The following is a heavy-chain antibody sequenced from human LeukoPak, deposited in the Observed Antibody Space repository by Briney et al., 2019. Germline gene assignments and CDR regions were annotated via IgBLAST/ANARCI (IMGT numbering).Heavy chain of an antibody. D-gene: IGHD6-19*01. CDR1: GFTFSSYE. CDR3: ARAPGYISGLDY. CDR2: IRSSGNTI. J-gene: IGHJ4*02. V-gene: IGHV3-48*03. Sequence: RGSLRLSCAASGFTFSSYEMNWVRQAPGKGLEWVSYIRSSGNTIYYADSVKGRFTISRDNAKNSLSLQMNSLRAEDTAVYYCARAPGYISGLDYWGQGTQVTVSS.